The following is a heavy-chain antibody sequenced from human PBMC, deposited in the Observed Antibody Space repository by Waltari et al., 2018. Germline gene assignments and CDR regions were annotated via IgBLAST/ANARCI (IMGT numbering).Heavy chain of an antibody. D-gene: IGHD3-22*01. CDR1: GYTFTGYY. CDR3: GRLYDSSGYYNGDY. Sequence: QVQLVQSVAEVKKTRASVKVSCKASGYTFTGYYMRLLRQAPGQGLEWMGRINPNSGGTNYAQKFQGRVTMTRDTSMSTAYMELSRLRSDDTAVYYCGRLYDSSGYYNGDYWGQGTLVTVSS. V-gene: IGHV1-2*06. J-gene: IGHJ4*02. CDR2: INPNSGGT.